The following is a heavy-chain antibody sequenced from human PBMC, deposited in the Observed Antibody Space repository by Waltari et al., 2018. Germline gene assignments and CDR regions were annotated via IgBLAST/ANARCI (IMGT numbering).Heavy chain of an antibody. CDR1: GGTFSSYA. V-gene: IGHV1-69*08. D-gene: IGHD2-8*01. CDR3: AREEGNGSRPPTPWYFDL. CDR2: MFPIFGTA. J-gene: IGHJ2*01. Sequence: QVQLVQSGAEVKKPGSSVKVSCKASGGTFSSYAISWGRQAPGQGLEWMGRMFPIFGTANYAQKFQGRVTITADKSTSTAYMELSSLRSEDPAVYYCAREEGNGSRPPTPWYFDLWGRGTLVTVSS.